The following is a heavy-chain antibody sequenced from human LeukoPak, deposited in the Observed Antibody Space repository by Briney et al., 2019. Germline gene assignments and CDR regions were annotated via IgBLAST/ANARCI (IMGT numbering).Heavy chain of an antibody. CDR2: ISYDGSNK. CDR1: GFTFSSYG. J-gene: IGHJ4*02. V-gene: IGHV3-30*18. Sequence: GGSLRLSCAASGFTFSSYGMPWVRQAPGKGLEWVAVISYDGSNKYYADSVKGRFTISRDNSKNTLYLQMNSLRAEDTAVYYCAKVKIAAASHFDYWGQGTLVTVSS. D-gene: IGHD6-13*01. CDR3: AKVKIAAASHFDY.